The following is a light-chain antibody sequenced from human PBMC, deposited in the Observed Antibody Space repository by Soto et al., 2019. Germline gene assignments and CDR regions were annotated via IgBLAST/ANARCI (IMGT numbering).Light chain of an antibody. V-gene: IGKV3-11*01. Sequence: EIVLTQSPATLSLSPGERATLSCRASQRVRSYLAWYQQKPGQAPRLLIYAASNRATGIPARFSGSGSGTDFTLTISSLEPEDFAVYYCQQRSNWPPEITFGQGTRLDMK. J-gene: IGKJ5*01. CDR1: QRVRSY. CDR3: QQRSNWPPEIT. CDR2: AAS.